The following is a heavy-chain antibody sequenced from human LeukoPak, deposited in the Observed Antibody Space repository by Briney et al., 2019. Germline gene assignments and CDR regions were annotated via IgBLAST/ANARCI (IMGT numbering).Heavy chain of an antibody. V-gene: IGHV4-39*01. CDR3: ARTGPGTKQQNFDY. D-gene: IGHD1-14*01. J-gene: IGHJ4*02. Sequence: MASETLSLTCTVSGGSISSSSYYWGWIRQPPGEGLEWIGSIYYSGSTYYNPSLKSRVTISVDTSKNPFSLKLSSVTAADTAVYYCARTGPGTKQQNFDYWGQGTLVTVSS. CDR1: GGSISSSSYY. CDR2: IYYSGST.